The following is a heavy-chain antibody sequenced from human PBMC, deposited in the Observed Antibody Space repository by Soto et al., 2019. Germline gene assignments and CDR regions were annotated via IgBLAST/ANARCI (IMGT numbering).Heavy chain of an antibody. CDR3: ASRTYYDFWSGSAFDI. CDR2: IYSGGST. V-gene: IGHV3-53*01. CDR1: GFTVSSNY. J-gene: IGHJ3*02. D-gene: IGHD3-3*01. Sequence: EVQLVESGGGLIQPGGSLRLSCAASGFTVSSNYMSWVRQAPGKGLEWVSVIYSGGSTYYADSVKGRFTISRDNSKNTLYLQMNSLRAEDTAVYYCASRTYYDFWSGSAFDIWGQGTMVTVSS.